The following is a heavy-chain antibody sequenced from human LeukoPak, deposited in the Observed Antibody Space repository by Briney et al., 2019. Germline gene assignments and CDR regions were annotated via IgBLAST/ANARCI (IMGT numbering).Heavy chain of an antibody. CDR2: ISSSSSTT. CDR3: ARAGAYHFDN. Sequence: PGGSLRLSCAASGFTLSSYAMNWVRQAPGKGLEWVSYISSSSSTTYYADSVKGRFTISRDNAKNTLYLQMNSLRAEDTAVYYCARAGAYHFDNWGQGTLVTVSS. J-gene: IGHJ4*02. CDR1: GFTLSSYA. D-gene: IGHD3-16*01. V-gene: IGHV3-48*04.